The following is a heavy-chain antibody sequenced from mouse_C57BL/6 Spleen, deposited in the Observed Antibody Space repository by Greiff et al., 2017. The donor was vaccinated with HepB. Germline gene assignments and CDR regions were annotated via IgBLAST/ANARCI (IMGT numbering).Heavy chain of an antibody. D-gene: IGHD2-3*01. CDR1: GYTFTSYW. V-gene: IGHV1-53*01. CDR2: INPSNGGT. J-gene: IGHJ4*01. Sequence: QVHVKQPGTELVKPGALVKLSCKASGYTFTSYWMHWVKQRPGQGLEWIGNINPSNGGTNYNEKFKSKATLTVDKSSSTAYMQLSSLTSEDSAVYYCASSRGWLLDAMDYWGQGTSVTVSS. CDR3: ASSRGWLLDAMDY.